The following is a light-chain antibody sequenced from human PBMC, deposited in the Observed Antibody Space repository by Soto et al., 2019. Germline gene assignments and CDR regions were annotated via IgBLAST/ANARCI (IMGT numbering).Light chain of an antibody. CDR2: DAS. Sequence: EIVLTQSPATLSLSPGERASLSCRASQSVSSYLAWYQQKPGQAPRLLIYDASNRATGIPARFSGSGSGTDFTLTISSLEPEDFAVYYCQQRSNWPPRLTFGGGTKVDIK. CDR3: QQRSNWPPRLT. CDR1: QSVSSY. V-gene: IGKV3-11*01. J-gene: IGKJ4*01.